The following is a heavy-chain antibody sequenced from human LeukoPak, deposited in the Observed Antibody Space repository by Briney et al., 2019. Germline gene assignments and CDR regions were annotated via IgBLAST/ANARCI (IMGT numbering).Heavy chain of an antibody. CDR1: GFTLSSHA. V-gene: IGHV3-23*01. J-gene: IGHJ4*02. CDR3: AKGQSASSTFDS. Sequence: GGSLRLSCAASGFTLSSHAMSWVRQAPGKGLEWISLIRGSSDVIEYADSVRGRFTISRDNSKNTVSLQMNNLRAEDTAVYYCAKGQSASSTFDSWGQGTLVPVSS. CDR2: IRGSSDVI.